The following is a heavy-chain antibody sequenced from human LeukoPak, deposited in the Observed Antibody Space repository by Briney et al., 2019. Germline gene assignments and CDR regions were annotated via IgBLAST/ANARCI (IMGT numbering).Heavy chain of an antibody. CDR1: GYTFTGYY. D-gene: IGHD3-9*01. CDR3: ARDNDILTGDWFDP. CDR2: INTKSGGT. J-gene: IGHJ5*02. Sequence: GASVKVSCKASGYTFTGYYMHWVRQAPGQGLEWMGWINTKSGGTNYAQKFQDRVTMTRDTSISTAHMELSRLRSDDTAVYYCARDNDILTGDWFDPWGQGTLVTVSS. V-gene: IGHV1-2*02.